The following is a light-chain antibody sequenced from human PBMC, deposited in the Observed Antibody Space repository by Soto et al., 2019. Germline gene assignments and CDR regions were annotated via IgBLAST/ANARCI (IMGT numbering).Light chain of an antibody. V-gene: IGLV2-8*01. CDR3: SSYAGRETGV. CDR2: EVF. J-gene: IGLJ1*01. CDR1: SNDIGAYNY. Sequence: QSVLTQPPSASGSPGKSVTISCTGTSNDIGAYNYVSWYQQYPGKAPKLIIYEVFRRPSGVPDRFSGSKSGNTASLTVSGLQPEDEADYYCSSYAGRETGVFGTGTKVTV.